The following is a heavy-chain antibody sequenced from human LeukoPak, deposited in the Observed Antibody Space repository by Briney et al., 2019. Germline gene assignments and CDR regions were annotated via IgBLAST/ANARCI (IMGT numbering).Heavy chain of an antibody. J-gene: IGHJ4*02. V-gene: IGHV3-7*01. Sequence: GGSLRLSCAASGIRFTTHWMNWVRQAPGKGLEWVASIRQDGGEKKYVGSVKGRFTISRDLAQNSLFPQMNSLRAEDTAVYYCASAYASYDFWSGYENFDFWGQGTLVTVSS. D-gene: IGHD3-3*01. CDR2: IRQDGGEK. CDR1: GIRFTTHW. CDR3: ASAYASYDFWSGYENFDF.